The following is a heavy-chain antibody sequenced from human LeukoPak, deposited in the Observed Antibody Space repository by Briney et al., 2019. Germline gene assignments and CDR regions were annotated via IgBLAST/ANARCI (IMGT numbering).Heavy chain of an antibody. CDR1: GGTFSSYT. CDR3: ARLGYCSSTSCDY. V-gene: IGHV1-69*02. J-gene: IGHJ4*02. CDR2: IIPILGIA. D-gene: IGHD2-2*01. Sequence: ASVKVSCXASGGTFSSYTISWVRQAPGQGLEWMGRIIPILGIASYAQKFQGRVTITADKSTSTAYMELSSLRSEDTAVYYCARLGYCSSTSCDYWGQGTLVTVSS.